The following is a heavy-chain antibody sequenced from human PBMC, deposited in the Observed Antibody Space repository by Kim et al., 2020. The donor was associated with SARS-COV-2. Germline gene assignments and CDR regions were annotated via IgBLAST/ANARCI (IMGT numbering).Heavy chain of an antibody. J-gene: IGHJ6*02. Sequence: SETLSLTCTVSGGSISSSSYYWGWIRQPPGKGLEWIGSIYYSGSTYYNPSFKSRVAISVDTSKNQFSLKLSSVTAADTAVYYCASVHPTVYYYGMDVWGQGTTVTVSS. CDR1: GGSISSSSYY. V-gene: IGHV4-39*01. CDR2: IYYSGST. CDR3: ASVHPTVYYYGMDV. D-gene: IGHD1-26*01.